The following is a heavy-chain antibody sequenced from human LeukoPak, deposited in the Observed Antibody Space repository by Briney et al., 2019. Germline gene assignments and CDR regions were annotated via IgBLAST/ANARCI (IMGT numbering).Heavy chain of an antibody. D-gene: IGHD1-26*01. CDR1: GFTFDDYA. V-gene: IGHV3-9*01. Sequence: HPGGSLRLSCAASGFTFDDYAMHWVRQAPGKGLEWVSGISWNSGSIGYADSVKGRFTISRDNAKNSLYLQMNSLRAEDTALYYCAKDMRGGSYPGLPDYWGQGTLVTVSS. J-gene: IGHJ4*02. CDR2: ISWNSGSI. CDR3: AKDMRGGSYPGLPDY.